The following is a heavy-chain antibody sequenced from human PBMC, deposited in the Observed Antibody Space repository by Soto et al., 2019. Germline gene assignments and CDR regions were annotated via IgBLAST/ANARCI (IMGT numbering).Heavy chain of an antibody. Sequence: ASVKVSCKASGYSFTGYYIHWVRQAPGQGLEWMGWINPDSGATNYAQNFQGRVTLTSDTSISTASMDLTSLTSDDTAVYYCARGDYGTGGYPFPYFDYWGQGTLVTVSS. CDR2: INPDSGAT. D-gene: IGHD2-8*02. J-gene: IGHJ4*02. V-gene: IGHV1-2*02. CDR3: ARGDYGTGGYPFPYFDY. CDR1: GYSFTGYY.